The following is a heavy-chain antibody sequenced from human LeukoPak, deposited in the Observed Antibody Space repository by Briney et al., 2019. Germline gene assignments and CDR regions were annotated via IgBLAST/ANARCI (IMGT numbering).Heavy chain of an antibody. J-gene: IGHJ4*02. CDR3: ARVSLVRGAPDYYFDY. D-gene: IGHD3-10*01. CDR1: GDSISNYY. V-gene: IGHV4-4*07. Sequence: PSETLSLTCTVSGDSISNYYWSWIRQPAGKGLEWIGRIYTSGSTNYNPSLKSRVAMSVDTSKNQFSLKLSSVTAADTAVYYCARVSLVRGAPDYYFDYWGQGTLVTVSS. CDR2: IYTSGST.